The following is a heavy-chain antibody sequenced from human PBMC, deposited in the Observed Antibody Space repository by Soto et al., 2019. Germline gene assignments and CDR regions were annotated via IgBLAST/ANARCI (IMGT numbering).Heavy chain of an antibody. V-gene: IGHV1-24*01. Sequence: ASVKVSCKVSGYTLTELSMHWVRQAPGKGLEWMGGFDPEDGETIYAQKFQGRVTMTEDTSTDTAYMELSSLRSEDTAVYYCATDLCSGGSCYSPLPFRWFDPWGQGTLVTVSS. CDR1: GYTLTELS. D-gene: IGHD2-15*01. CDR3: ATDLCSGGSCYSPLPFRWFDP. CDR2: FDPEDGET. J-gene: IGHJ5*02.